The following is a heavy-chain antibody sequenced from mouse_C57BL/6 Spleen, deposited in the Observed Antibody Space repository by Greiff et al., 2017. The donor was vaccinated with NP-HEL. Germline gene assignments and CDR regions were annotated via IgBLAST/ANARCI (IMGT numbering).Heavy chain of an antibody. J-gene: IGHJ4*01. Sequence: QVQLQQPGAELVKPGASVKLSCKASGYTFTSYWMHWVKQRPGQGLEWIGMIHPNSGSTNYNEKFKSKATLTVDKSSSTAYMQLSSLTSEDAAVYYCARGWITASDYAMDYWGQGTSVTVSS. CDR2: IHPNSGST. CDR3: ARGWITASDYAMDY. V-gene: IGHV1-64*01. CDR1: GYTFTSYW. D-gene: IGHD2-4*01.